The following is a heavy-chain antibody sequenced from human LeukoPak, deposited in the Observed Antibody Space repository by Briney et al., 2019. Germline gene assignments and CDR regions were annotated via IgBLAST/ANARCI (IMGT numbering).Heavy chain of an antibody. CDR3: ARDSRRIAAAGQGYFQH. D-gene: IGHD6-13*01. Sequence: ASVKVSCKASGYTFTSYGISWVRQAPGQGLEWMGWISAYNGNTNYAQKLQGRVTMTTDTSTSTAYMELRSLRSDDTAVYYCARDSRRIAAAGQGYFQHWGQGTLVTVSS. J-gene: IGHJ1*01. CDR2: ISAYNGNT. V-gene: IGHV1-18*01. CDR1: GYTFTSYG.